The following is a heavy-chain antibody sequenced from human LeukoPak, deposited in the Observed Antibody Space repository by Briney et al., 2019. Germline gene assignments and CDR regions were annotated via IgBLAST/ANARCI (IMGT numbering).Heavy chain of an antibody. Sequence: SETLSLTCTVSGGSISNYYWSWIRQPPGKGLEWIGYIYYSGSTNYNPSLKSRVTISVDASKNQFSLKLSSVTAADTAVYYCARAHMITSYYYYYYMDVWGKGTTVTVSS. CDR2: IYYSGST. V-gene: IGHV4-59*01. CDR1: GGSISNYY. CDR3: ARAHMITSYYYYYYMDV. J-gene: IGHJ6*03. D-gene: IGHD3-16*01.